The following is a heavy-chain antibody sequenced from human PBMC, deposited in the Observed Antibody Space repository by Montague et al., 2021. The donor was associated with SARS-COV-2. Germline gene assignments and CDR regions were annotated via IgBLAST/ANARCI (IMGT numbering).Heavy chain of an antibody. J-gene: IGHJ4*02. V-gene: IGHV4-34*01. CDR3: ARGTRAVQITPGFRY. CDR2: VDHSGNT. Sequence: SETLSLTCAVYGGSFHIFSWGWIRQSPGKGLEWIGEVDHSGNTKYNPSFKSRVTISVDTSKNQFSLNLTSVTAADTAIYYCARGTRAVQITPGFRYWGQGTQVAVSS. D-gene: IGHD5-24*01. CDR1: GGSFHIFS.